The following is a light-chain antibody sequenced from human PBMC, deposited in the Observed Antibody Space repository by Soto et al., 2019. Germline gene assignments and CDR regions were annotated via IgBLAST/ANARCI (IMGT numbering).Light chain of an antibody. Sequence: DIQMTQSPSTLSASLGDRVTISCRASQSISSWLAWYQQKPGKAPKLLIYDASSLESGVPSRFSGRGAGTEFTLTISSQQPDDFATYYRQQYNSYPFTFGPGNKVDIK. CDR2: DAS. V-gene: IGKV1-5*01. CDR3: QQYNSYPFT. J-gene: IGKJ3*01. CDR1: QSISSW.